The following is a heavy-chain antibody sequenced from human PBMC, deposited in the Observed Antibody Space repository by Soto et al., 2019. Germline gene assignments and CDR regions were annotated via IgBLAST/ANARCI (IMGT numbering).Heavy chain of an antibody. CDR1: GFTFSRYW. CDR2: VNSDRSTT. J-gene: IGHJ4*02. CDR3: ARGSYDSRGGYYFDY. V-gene: IGHV3-74*01. D-gene: IGHD3-22*01. Sequence: EVQLVESGGGLVQPGGSLRLSCAASGFTFSRYWMHWVRQVPGKGLVWVSRVNSDRSTTSNADSVKGRFTIFRDNAKNTLYLQMNGLRVEDTAVYYCARGSYDSRGGYYFDYWGLGPLVTVSS.